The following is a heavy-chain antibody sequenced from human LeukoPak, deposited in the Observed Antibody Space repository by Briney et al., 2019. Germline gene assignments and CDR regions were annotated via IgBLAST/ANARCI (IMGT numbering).Heavy chain of an antibody. CDR2: IYSGGRT. V-gene: IGHV3-53*01. CDR1: GFTVSSND. J-gene: IGHJ4*02. CDR3: AIYDSSGYYNY. Sequence: PGGSLRLSCAASGFTVSSNDMSWVRQAPGKGLEWVSVIYSGGRTFYADSVKGRFTISRDNSKNTLYLQMNSLRAEDTAVYYCAIYDSSGYYNYWGQGNLVTVSS. D-gene: IGHD3-22*01.